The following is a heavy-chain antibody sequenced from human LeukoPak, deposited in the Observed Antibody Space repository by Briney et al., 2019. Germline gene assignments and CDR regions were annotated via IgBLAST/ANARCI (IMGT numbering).Heavy chain of an antibody. Sequence: PGRSLRLSCAASGFTFSSYGMHWVRQAPGKGLEWVAVISYDGSSKYYADSVKGRFTISRDNSKNTLYLQMNSLRAEDTAVYYCAKDNIAVAGTDYYYYGMDVWGQGTTVTVSS. CDR1: GFTFSSYG. CDR3: AKDNIAVAGTDYYYYGMDV. CDR2: ISYDGSSK. V-gene: IGHV3-30*18. D-gene: IGHD6-19*01. J-gene: IGHJ6*02.